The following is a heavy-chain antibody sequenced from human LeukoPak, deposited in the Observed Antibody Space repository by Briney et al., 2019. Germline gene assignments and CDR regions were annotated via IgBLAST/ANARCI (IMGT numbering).Heavy chain of an antibody. CDR3: ASPGYCSSTSCLSRGFAFGI. V-gene: IGHV5-51*01. CDR2: IYPGDSDT. J-gene: IGHJ3*02. D-gene: IGHD2-2*01. CDR1: GYSFTSYW. Sequence: GESLKISCKGSGYSFTSYWIGWVRQMPGKGLEWMGIIYPGDSDTTYSPSFQGHVTISADKSISTAYLQWSSLKASDTAMYYCASPGYCSSTSCLSRGFAFGIWGQGTMVTVSS.